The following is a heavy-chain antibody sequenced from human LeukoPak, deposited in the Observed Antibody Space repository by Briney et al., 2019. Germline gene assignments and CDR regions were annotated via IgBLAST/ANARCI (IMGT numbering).Heavy chain of an antibody. CDR2: ISGSGGST. CDR3: AKGAYDSSGYYGAHYFDY. D-gene: IGHD3-22*01. V-gene: IGHV3-23*01. J-gene: IGHJ4*02. Sequence: PGGSLRLSCAASGFTFSSYAMSWVRQAPGKGLEWVSAISGSGGSTYYADSVKGRFTISRDNSKNTLCLQMNSLRAEDTAVYYCAKGAYDSSGYYGAHYFDYWGQGTLVTVS. CDR1: GFTFSSYA.